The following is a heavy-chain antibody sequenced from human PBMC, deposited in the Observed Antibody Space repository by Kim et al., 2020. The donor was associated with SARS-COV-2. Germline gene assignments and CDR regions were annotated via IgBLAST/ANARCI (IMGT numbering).Heavy chain of an antibody. CDR2: ISRTGDAS. V-gene: IGHV3-23*01. D-gene: IGHD3-10*01. Sequence: GESLRLSCAASGFTFNKYAMSWVRQGPGKGLEWVSAISRTGDASDYADSVRGRFTISRDSSKNTLYLQINSVRAEDSALYYCARVYYVIDYWGQGTQVTV. CDR3: ARVYYVIDY. J-gene: IGHJ4*02. CDR1: GFTFNKYA.